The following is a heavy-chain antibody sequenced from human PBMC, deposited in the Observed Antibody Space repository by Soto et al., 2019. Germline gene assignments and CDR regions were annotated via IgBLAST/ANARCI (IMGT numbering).Heavy chain of an antibody. CDR1: GGSISSYY. V-gene: IGHV4-4*07. D-gene: IGHD6-13*01. Sequence: QVQLQESGPGLVKPSETLSLTCTVSGGSISSYYWSWIRQPAGKGLEWIGRIYTSGSTNYNPSLKSRVTMSVDTSKNQFSLKLSSVTAADTAVYYCARFRRIAAAGRNWFDPWGQGTLVTVSS. J-gene: IGHJ5*02. CDR2: IYTSGST. CDR3: ARFRRIAAAGRNWFDP.